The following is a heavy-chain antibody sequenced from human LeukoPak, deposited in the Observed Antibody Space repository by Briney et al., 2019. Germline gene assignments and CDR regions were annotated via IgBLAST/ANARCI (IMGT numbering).Heavy chain of an antibody. CDR1: GFTSHKYW. Sequence: GGSLRLSSTASGFTSHKYWLTWVRQAPGKGLEWVANINQDDSQIYYLESVEGRFTITRDNAKNSLHLQMNSLRVEDTAVYYCARGYYYSGTYYLSFFDYWGQGTLVTVSS. D-gene: IGHD3-10*01. V-gene: IGHV3-7*01. J-gene: IGHJ4*02. CDR3: ARGYYYSGTYYLSFFDY. CDR2: INQDDSQI.